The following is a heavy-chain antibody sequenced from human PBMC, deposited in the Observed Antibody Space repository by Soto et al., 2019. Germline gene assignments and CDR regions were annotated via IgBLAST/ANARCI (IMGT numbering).Heavy chain of an antibody. CDR3: APGGYYYGSGPTGYWFDP. J-gene: IGHJ5*02. CDR1: RYTPPEIF. V-gene: IGHV1-24*01. D-gene: IGHD3-10*01. Sequence: ASVKGSWQGSRYTPPEIFLQWGGQAPGKRPEWMGVFDPEDGETIYAQKFQGRVTMTEDTSTDTAYMELSSLRSEDTAVYYCAPGGYYYGSGPTGYWFDPWGQGTLVTVSS. CDR2: FDPEDGET.